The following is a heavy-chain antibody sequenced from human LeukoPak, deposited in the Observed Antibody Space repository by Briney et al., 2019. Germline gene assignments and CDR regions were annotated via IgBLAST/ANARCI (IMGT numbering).Heavy chain of an antibody. Sequence: SETLSLTCTVSGGSISSYYWSWIRQPPGKGLEWIGYIYYSGSTNYNPSFKSRVTISVDTSKNQFSLKLSSVTAADTAVYYCAGLGNSGFDYWGQGTLVTVSS. J-gene: IGHJ4*02. D-gene: IGHD4-23*01. CDR1: GGSISSYY. CDR3: AGLGNSGFDY. CDR2: IYYSGST. V-gene: IGHV4-59*08.